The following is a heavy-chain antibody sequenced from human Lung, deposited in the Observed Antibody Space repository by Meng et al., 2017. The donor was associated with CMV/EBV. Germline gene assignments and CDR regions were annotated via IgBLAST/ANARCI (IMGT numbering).Heavy chain of an antibody. CDR2: IKEDGTEN. V-gene: IGHV3-7*01. J-gene: IGHJ6*02. CDR1: GFTFNIYW. Sequence: GGSLRLSCAASGFTFNIYWMSWVRQAPGKGLEWVANIKEDGTENNYADSVKGRFTISRDNAKNSLYLQMNSLRAEDTAVYYCARDQPGGYCSDFCYYGMDVWGQGTTVTVSS. CDR3: ARDQPGGYCSDFCYYGMDV. D-gene: IGHD2-2*03.